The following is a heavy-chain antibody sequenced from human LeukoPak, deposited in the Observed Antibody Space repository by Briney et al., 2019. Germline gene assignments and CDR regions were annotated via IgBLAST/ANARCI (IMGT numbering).Heavy chain of an antibody. CDR3: ARVEVGATWAFDY. D-gene: IGHD1-26*01. CDR2: IKQDGGER. V-gene: IGHV3-7*01. J-gene: IGHJ4*02. Sequence: GGSLRLSCAASGFTFSDYGMSWVRQAPGQGLEWVASIKQDGGERYYVDSVEGRFSISRDNVKNSVFLEMNSLRAEDTAVYYCARVEVGATWAFDYWGQGTLVTVSS. CDR1: GFTFSDYG.